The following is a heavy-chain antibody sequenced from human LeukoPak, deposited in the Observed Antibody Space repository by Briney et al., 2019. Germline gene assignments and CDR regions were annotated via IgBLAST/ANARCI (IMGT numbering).Heavy chain of an antibody. CDR2: INHSGST. V-gene: IGHV4-34*01. D-gene: IGHD1-1*01. J-gene: IGHJ5*02. Sequence: SKTLFLTCAVYGDSFNEYYWSWVRQPPGKALEWIGEINHSGSTNYNPSLKSRVTISVDKSLRQFFLRLSPVTAADTAVYYCARERASNNYYNYFDPWGQGTQVTVSS. CDR3: ARERASNNYYNYFDP. CDR1: GDSFNEYY.